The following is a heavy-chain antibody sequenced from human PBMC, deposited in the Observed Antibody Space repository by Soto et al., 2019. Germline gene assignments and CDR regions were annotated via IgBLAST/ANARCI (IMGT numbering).Heavy chain of an antibody. CDR1: GYTFTIYG. V-gene: IGHV1-18*04. J-gene: IGHJ4*02. D-gene: IGHD3-22*01. CDR2: ISGYNGNT. CDR3: ARVDYDDSSGYYGY. Sequence: QVQLVQSGAEVKKPGASVKVSCKASGYTFTIYGISWVRQAPGQGLEWMGWISGYNGNTDYAQNLQDRVTLTTDASTSSVYMELRSLRSDDTAVYYCARVDYDDSSGYYGYWDQGTRITVSS.